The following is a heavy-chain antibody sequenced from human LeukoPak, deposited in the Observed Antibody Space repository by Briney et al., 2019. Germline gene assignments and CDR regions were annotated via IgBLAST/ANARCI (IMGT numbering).Heavy chain of an antibody. CDR1: GFTFSSYS. D-gene: IGHD4-17*01. Sequence: PGGSLRLSCAASGFTFSSYSMNWVRQAPGKGLEWVSSISSSSSYIYYADSVKGRFTISRDNAKNSLYLQMNSLRAEGTAVYYCARMEDYGDSKSDHWGQGTLVTVSS. V-gene: IGHV3-21*01. J-gene: IGHJ4*02. CDR2: ISSSSSYI. CDR3: ARMEDYGDSKSDH.